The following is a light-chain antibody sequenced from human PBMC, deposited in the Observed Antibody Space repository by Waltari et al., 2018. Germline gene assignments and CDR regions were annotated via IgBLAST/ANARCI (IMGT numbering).Light chain of an antibody. Sequence: QSALTQPAAVSASPGQSITISCTAADFDAGISNSVSWYQKHPERAPRLIIYDVTYRPSGISDRFSGSQAGDTASLTISGLQREDEAHYFCASYTGTTLIFGGGTRLTVL. CDR3: ASYTGTTLI. J-gene: IGLJ2*01. V-gene: IGLV2-14*03. CDR2: DVT. CDR1: DFDAGISNS.